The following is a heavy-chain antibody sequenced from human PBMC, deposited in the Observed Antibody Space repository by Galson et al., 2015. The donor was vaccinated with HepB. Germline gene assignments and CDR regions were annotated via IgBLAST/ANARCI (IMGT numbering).Heavy chain of an antibody. Sequence: SLRLSCAASGFTFSSYGMHWVRQAPGKGLEWVAVMSYDGSNKYYADSVKGRFTISRDNSKNTLYLQMNSLRAEDTAVYYCAKADSSGWYRGPFFDYWGQGTLVTVSS. V-gene: IGHV3-30*18. J-gene: IGHJ4*02. CDR3: AKADSSGWYRGPFFDY. CDR1: GFTFSSYG. CDR2: MSYDGSNK. D-gene: IGHD6-19*01.